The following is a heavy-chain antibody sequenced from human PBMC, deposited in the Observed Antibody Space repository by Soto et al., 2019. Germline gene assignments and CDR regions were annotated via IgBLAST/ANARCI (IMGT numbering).Heavy chain of an antibody. CDR3: ARDPDY. Sequence: QLQLQESGSGLVKPSQTLSLTCAVSGCSISSGGYSWSWIRQPPGKGLEWIGYIYDTGSTYNNPSLQSRVTISLDRAKNQLSRKVSSVSAAATAVYDWARDPDYWGQGTLVTLSS. J-gene: IGHJ4*02. CDR1: GCSISSGGYS. V-gene: IGHV4-30-2*01. CDR2: IYDTGST.